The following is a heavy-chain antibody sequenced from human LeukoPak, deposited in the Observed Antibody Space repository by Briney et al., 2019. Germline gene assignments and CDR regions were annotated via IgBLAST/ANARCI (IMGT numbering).Heavy chain of an antibody. Sequence: GGSLRLSCAASGFTFSIYWMSWVRQAPGKWLEWVANIKQDGSEKYYVDSVNGRFTISIDNAKNSLYLQMNSLRAEDTAVYYCAGEGLWATGFDYWGQGTLVTVSS. CDR3: AGEGLWATGFDY. V-gene: IGHV3-7*01. J-gene: IGHJ4*02. D-gene: IGHD1-26*01. CDR1: GFTFSIYW. CDR2: IKQDGSEK.